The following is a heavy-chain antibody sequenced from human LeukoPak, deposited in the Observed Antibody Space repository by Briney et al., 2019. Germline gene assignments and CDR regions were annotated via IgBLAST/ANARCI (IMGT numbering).Heavy chain of an antibody. CDR3: AKSESGYNDYVSGGFDY. V-gene: IGHV3-30*18. CDR1: GFTFSSYG. CDR2: ISYDGSNK. Sequence: GGSLRLSCAASGFTFSSYGIHWVRQAPGKGLEWVAVISYDGSNKYYADSVKGRFTISRDNSKNTLYLQMNSLRAEDTAVYYCAKSESGYNDYVSGGFDYWGQGTLVTVSS. D-gene: IGHD5-12*01. J-gene: IGHJ4*02.